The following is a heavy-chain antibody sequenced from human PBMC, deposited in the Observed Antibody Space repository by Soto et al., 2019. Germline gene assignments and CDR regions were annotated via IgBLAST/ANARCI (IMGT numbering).Heavy chain of an antibody. CDR2: INPNSSDT. CDR1: GNTFTWHY. V-gene: IGHV1-2*02. D-gene: IGHD1-1*01. J-gene: IGHJ5*02. Sequence: QVQLVQSATEVKKPGASVKVSCKASGNTFTWHYMHWVRQAPGQGLEYMGWINPNSSDTKYAQQFRGRLSRTRDTSISTAYMELSSLVSDDTAVYYCARLETTTEAWGQGTLVTVSS. CDR3: ARLETTTEA.